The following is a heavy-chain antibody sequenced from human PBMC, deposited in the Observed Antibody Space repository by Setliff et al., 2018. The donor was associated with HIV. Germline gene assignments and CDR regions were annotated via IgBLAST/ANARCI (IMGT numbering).Heavy chain of an antibody. CDR2: IFYTGST. J-gene: IGHJ5*02. CDR3: ARTIKEHLAVLWFDP. CDR1: GGSISGHY. V-gene: IGHV4-59*08. D-gene: IGHD3-3*02. Sequence: KTSETLSLTCTVSGGSISGHYWSWIRQPPGKGLEWIAYIFYTGSTNYNPSLKSRVTISVDTSKNQFSLRLSSVTAADTAVYYCARTIKEHLAVLWFDPWGQGTLVTVSS.